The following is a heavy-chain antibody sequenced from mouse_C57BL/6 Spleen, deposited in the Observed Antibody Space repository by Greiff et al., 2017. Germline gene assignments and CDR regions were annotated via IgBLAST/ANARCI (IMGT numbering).Heavy chain of an antibody. CDR2: IRSKSSNYAT. Sequence: EVHLVESGGGLVQPKGSLKLSCAASGFTFNTYAMHWVRQAPGKGLEWVARIRSKSSNYATYYADSVKDRFTISRDDSQSMLYLQMNNLKTEDTAMYYCVREDGYYEKYYFDYWGQGTTLTVSS. D-gene: IGHD2-3*01. V-gene: IGHV10-3*01. CDR1: GFTFNTYA. J-gene: IGHJ2*01. CDR3: VREDGYYEKYYFDY.